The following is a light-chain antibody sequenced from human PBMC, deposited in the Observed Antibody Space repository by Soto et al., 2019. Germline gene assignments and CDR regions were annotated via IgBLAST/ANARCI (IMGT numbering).Light chain of an antibody. Sequence: IHITTSTSSVSASVGDRVSITCQASQDINNYVNWYQQKPGKAPKLLIFDASTLKTGVPSRFSGSGSGTDFSFTISSLQPEDIATYYCQQSNDLVSFGEGTQLEIK. CDR2: DAS. J-gene: IGKJ5*01. CDR1: QDINNY. CDR3: QQSNDLVS. V-gene: IGKV1-33*01.